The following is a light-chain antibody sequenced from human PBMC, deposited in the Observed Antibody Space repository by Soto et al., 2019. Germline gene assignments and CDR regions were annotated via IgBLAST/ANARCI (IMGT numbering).Light chain of an antibody. CDR1: QDIYNY. Sequence: DIQMTQSPSSVSASVGDRVTITCQASQDIYNYLNWYQQKPGKAPKLLICDASNLETGVPSRFSGSGSGTDFTFTISSLQPEDIATYYCQQYDNLPITFGQGTRLEIK. CDR3: QQYDNLPIT. CDR2: DAS. V-gene: IGKV1-33*01. J-gene: IGKJ5*01.